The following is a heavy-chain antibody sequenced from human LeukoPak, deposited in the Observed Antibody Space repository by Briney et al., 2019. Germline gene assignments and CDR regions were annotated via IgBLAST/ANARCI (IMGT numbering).Heavy chain of an antibody. CDR1: AYTFTDYY. V-gene: IGHV1-2*02. D-gene: IGHD2-2*01. Sequence: ASVKVSCKASAYTFTDYYMHWVRQAPGQGLEWMGWINPNSGGTKYAQKFQGRVTMTRDTFISTAYMELSRLRSDDMAVYYCAKDAGQDIVVVPALNGMDVWGQGTTVTVSS. CDR2: INPNSGGT. J-gene: IGHJ6*02. CDR3: AKDAGQDIVVVPALNGMDV.